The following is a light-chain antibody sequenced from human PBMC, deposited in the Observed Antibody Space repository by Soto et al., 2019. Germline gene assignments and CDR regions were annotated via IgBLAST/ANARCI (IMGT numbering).Light chain of an antibody. CDR3: SRYAGSNTFVV. J-gene: IGLJ2*01. CDR1: SSDVGGYNY. Sequence: QSVLTQPPSASGSPGQSVTISCTGTSSDVGGYNYVSWYQQHPGKAPKLMIYEVSKRPSGVPDRFSGSKSGNTASLTVSGLQAEDETDYYCSRYAGSNTFVVFGGGTKVTV. CDR2: EVS. V-gene: IGLV2-8*01.